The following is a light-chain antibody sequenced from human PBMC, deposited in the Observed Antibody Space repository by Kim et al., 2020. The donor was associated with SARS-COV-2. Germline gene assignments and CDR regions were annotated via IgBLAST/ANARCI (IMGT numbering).Light chain of an antibody. J-gene: IGKJ2*01. Sequence: GDRVTITCRASQAIGDYLAWFQQKPGKVPKLLIYGASALQSGVPSLFSGSGSGTDFILPISGLQPEDFATYYCQNYIGAPYAFGQGTKLEI. CDR1: QAIGDY. CDR2: GAS. CDR3: QNYIGAPYA. V-gene: IGKV1-27*01.